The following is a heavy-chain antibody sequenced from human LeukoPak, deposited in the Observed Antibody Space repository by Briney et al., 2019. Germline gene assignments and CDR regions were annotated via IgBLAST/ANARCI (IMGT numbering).Heavy chain of an antibody. J-gene: IGHJ3*02. CDR1: GGTFSSYA. CDR2: IIPIFGTA. CDR3: ARNIAARSDAFDI. V-gene: IGHV1-69*06. Sequence: GASVKVSCKASGGTFSSYAISWVRQAPGQGLEWMGGIIPIFGTANYAQKFQGRVTITADKSTSTAYMELSSLRSEDTAVYYCARNIAARSDAFDIWGQGTMVTVSS. D-gene: IGHD6-6*01.